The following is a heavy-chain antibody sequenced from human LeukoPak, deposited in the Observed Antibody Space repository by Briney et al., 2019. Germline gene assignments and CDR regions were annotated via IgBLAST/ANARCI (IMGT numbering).Heavy chain of an antibody. CDR2: LSKSGDT. D-gene: IGHD3-9*01. CDR3: ARARYVNSFYAMDI. CDR1: GGSISSYY. J-gene: IGHJ3*02. V-gene: IGHV4-59*07. Sequence: SDTLSLTCTVSGGSISSYYWSWIRLPPGKGLEWIGYLSKSGDTNYSPSLKSRVTIFGDTSKNQFFLKLSSGTAAGTAVYYCARARYVNSFYAMDIWGQGTLVTVSS.